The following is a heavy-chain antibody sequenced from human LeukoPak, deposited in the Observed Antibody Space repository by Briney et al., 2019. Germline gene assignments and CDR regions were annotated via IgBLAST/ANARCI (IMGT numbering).Heavy chain of an antibody. J-gene: IGHJ2*01. D-gene: IGHD3-10*01. V-gene: IGHV4-59*12. CDR3: ARGSGARDWYFDL. Sequence: SETLSLTCTVSGGSISSYYWSWIRQPPGKGLEWIGYIYYSGSTNYNPSLKSRVTISVDRSKNQFSLKLSSVTAADTAVYYCARGSGARDWYFDLWGRGTLVTVSS. CDR1: GGSISSYY. CDR2: IYYSGST.